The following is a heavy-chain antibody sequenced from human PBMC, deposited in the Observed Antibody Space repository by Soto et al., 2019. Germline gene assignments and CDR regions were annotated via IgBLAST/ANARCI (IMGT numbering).Heavy chain of an antibody. CDR2: ISYSDGS. CDR1: GGSISSRGSMSGRSFY. J-gene: IGHJ4*02. V-gene: IGHV4-39*01. D-gene: IGHD2-8*01. Sequence: QLQLQESGPGLVKPSETLSLTCTVSGGSISSRGSMSGRSFYWGWMRQPPGKGLEWIASISYSDGSFYHSSLKSRLTISVDTSKNQFSLSLRSVTAADTAVYCCASHRTFWPFDYWGQGTVVTVSS. CDR3: ASHRTFWPFDY.